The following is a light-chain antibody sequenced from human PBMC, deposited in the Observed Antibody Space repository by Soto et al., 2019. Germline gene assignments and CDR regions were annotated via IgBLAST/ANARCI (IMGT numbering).Light chain of an antibody. V-gene: IGKV4-1*01. Sequence: SGIIQNQDSLAVSLGERATISCKSSQTISYTSINKTYLAWYQQRPGQPPKLLIYWASIRGSGVPDRLSGSGFGTDFTLTISSLQIEDVAVYYCQQYFSYPLSFGGG. J-gene: IGKJ4*01. CDR3: QQYFSYPLS. CDR2: WAS. CDR1: QTISYTSINKTY.